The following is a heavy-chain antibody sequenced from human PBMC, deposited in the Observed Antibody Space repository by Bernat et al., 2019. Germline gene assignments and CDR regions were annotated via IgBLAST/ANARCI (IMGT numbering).Heavy chain of an antibody. CDR1: GFTFSSYG. CDR3: ARDSPGLEDFDY. CDR2: IGGSGTI. J-gene: IGHJ4*02. V-gene: IGHV3-48*02. Sequence: EVQLVESGGALVQPGGSLRLSCAASGFTFSSYGMNWVRQAPGKGLEWVSYIGGSGTIHYADSVKGRLTISRDNARNSLYLQMNSLRDEDTAVYYCARDSPGLEDFDYWGQGTLVTVSS. D-gene: IGHD1-1*01.